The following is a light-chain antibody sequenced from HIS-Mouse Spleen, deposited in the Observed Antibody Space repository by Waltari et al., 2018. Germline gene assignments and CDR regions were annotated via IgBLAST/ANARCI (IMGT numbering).Light chain of an antibody. CDR3: YSTDSSGNHRV. J-gene: IGLJ2*01. CDR1: ALPKKY. Sequence: SYELTQPPSVSVSPGQTARITCSGDALPKKYAYWYQQKSGQAPVLVIYEDSKRPPGIPESFSVSSSGTMATLTISGAQVEDEADYYCYSTDSSGNHRVFGGGTKLTVL. CDR2: EDS. V-gene: IGLV3-10*01.